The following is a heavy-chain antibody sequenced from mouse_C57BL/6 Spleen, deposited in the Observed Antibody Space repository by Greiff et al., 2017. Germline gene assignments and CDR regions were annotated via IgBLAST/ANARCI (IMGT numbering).Heavy chain of an antibody. J-gene: IGHJ2*01. CDR1: GFSFNTYA. V-gene: IGHV10-1*01. D-gene: IGHD4-1*01. CDR2: IRSKSNNYAT. CDR3: VRQKTGSYFDY. Sequence: EVQLMESGGGLVQPKGSLKLSCAASGFSFNTYAMNWVRQAPGKGLEWVARIRSKSNNYATYYADSVKDRFTISRDDSESMLYLQMNNLKTEDTAMYYCVRQKTGSYFDYWGQGTTLTVSS.